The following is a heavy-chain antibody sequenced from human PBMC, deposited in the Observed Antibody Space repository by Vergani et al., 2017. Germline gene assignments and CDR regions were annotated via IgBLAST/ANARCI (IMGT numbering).Heavy chain of an antibody. J-gene: IGHJ4*02. CDR1: GGSISSGSYY. CDR3: ARWRYYDSSGYSFAFDY. V-gene: IGHV4-61*02. CDR2: IYTSGST. D-gene: IGHD3-22*01. Sequence: QVQLQESGPGLVKPSQTLSLTCTVSGGSISSGSYYWSWIRQPAGKGLEWIGRIYTSGSTNYNPSLKSRVTISVDTSKNQFSLKLSSVTAVDTAVYYCARWRYYDSSGYSFAFDYWGQGTLVTVSS.